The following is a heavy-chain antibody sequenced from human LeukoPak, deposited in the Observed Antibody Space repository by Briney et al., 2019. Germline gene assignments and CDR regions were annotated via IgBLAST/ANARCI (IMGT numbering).Heavy chain of an antibody. V-gene: IGHV1-18*01. CDR3: ASGITMVRGEADYYYMDV. CDR1: GYTFTSYG. Sequence: GASVKVSCKASGYTFTSYGISWVRQAPGQGLEWMGWISAYSGKTNYAQKLQGRVTMTTDTSTSTAYMELRSLRSDDTAVYYCASGITMVRGEADYYYMDVWGKGTTVTISS. CDR2: ISAYSGKT. J-gene: IGHJ6*03. D-gene: IGHD3-10*01.